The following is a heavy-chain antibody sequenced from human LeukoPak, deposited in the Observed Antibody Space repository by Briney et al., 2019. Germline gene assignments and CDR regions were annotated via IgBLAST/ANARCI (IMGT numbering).Heavy chain of an antibody. V-gene: IGHV3-11*01. D-gene: IGHD2-2*01. Sequence: GGSLRLSCAASGFTFSDYYMSWIRQAPGKGLEWVSYISSSGSTIYYADSVKGRFTISRDNAKNSLYLQMSSLRADDTAVYYCAREVVVVPAAMNYYYYYGMDVWGQGTTVTVSS. CDR1: GFTFSDYY. CDR3: AREVVVVPAAMNYYYYYGMDV. CDR2: ISSSGSTI. J-gene: IGHJ6*02.